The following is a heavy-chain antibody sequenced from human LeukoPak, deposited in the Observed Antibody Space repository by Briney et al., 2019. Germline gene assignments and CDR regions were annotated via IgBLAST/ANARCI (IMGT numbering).Heavy chain of an antibody. V-gene: IGHV1-69*06. Sequence: SVKVSCKASGGTFSSYAISWVRQAPGQGLEWMGGIIPIFGTANYAQKFQGRVTITADKSTSTAYMELSSPRSEDTAVYYCAVTMVRGVIQDYYYYGMDVWGKGTTVTVSS. J-gene: IGHJ6*04. CDR1: GGTFSSYA. D-gene: IGHD3-10*01. CDR3: AVTMVRGVIQDYYYYGMDV. CDR2: IIPIFGTA.